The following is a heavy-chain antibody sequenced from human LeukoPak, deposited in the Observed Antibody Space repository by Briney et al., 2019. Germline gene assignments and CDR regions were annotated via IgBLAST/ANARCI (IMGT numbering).Heavy chain of an antibody. CDR3: AKATGLGWFDP. Sequence: SETLSLTCAVSGYSISSGYYWGWIRQPPGQGLEWIGRILTSGSTNYNPSLKSRLTISIDTSKNQFSLDLKSVTAADTAIYYCAKATGLGWFDPWGQGTLVTVSS. CDR1: GYSISSGYY. J-gene: IGHJ5*02. V-gene: IGHV4-38-2*01. D-gene: IGHD3-10*01. CDR2: ILTSGST.